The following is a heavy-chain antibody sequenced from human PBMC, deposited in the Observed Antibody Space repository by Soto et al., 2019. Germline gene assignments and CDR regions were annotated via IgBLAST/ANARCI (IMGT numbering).Heavy chain of an antibody. CDR2: ISGSGDST. D-gene: IGHD3-16*02. Sequence: EVQLLESGGGLVQPGGSLRLSCAASGFTFSSYAMSWVRQAPGKGLEWVSAISGSGDSTNYADSVKGRFTISRDNSKNTLYLQMNSLRASDTAVYYCAKDRYIQDAFHIWGQGTMVTVSS. V-gene: IGHV3-23*01. CDR1: GFTFSSYA. J-gene: IGHJ3*02. CDR3: AKDRYIQDAFHI.